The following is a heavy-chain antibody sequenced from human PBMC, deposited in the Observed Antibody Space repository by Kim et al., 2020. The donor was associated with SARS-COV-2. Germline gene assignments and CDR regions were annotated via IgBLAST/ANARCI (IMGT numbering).Heavy chain of an antibody. Sequence: GRFTIPRDNSKNTLYLQMNSLRAEDTAVYYCARDLYCSSTSCYHDWYDYWGQGTLVTVSS. CDR3: ARDLYCSSTSCYHDWYDY. V-gene: IGHV3-30*01. J-gene: IGHJ4*02. D-gene: IGHD2-2*01.